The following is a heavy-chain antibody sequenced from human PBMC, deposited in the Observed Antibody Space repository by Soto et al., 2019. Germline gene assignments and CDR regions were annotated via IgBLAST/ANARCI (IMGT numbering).Heavy chain of an antibody. V-gene: IGHV5-51*01. Sequence: PGESLKISCKGSGYSFTSYWIGWVRQMPGKGLEWMGIIYPGDSDTRYSPSFQGQVTISADKSISTAYLQWSSLKASDTAMYYCARLQYDYSPYYYYYYGMDVWGQGTTVTVSS. CDR1: GYSFTSYW. CDR3: ARLQYDYSPYYYYYYGMDV. CDR2: IYPGDSDT. D-gene: IGHD4-4*01. J-gene: IGHJ6*02.